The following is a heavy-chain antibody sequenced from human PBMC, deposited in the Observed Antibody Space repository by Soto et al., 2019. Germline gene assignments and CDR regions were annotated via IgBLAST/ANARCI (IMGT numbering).Heavy chain of an antibody. CDR2: ISGSGGST. J-gene: IGHJ6*02. CDR1: GFTFSSYS. CDR3: AKDQIAAAGTSYYYGMDV. V-gene: IGHV3-23*01. Sequence: SLRLSCAASGFTFSSYSMSWVRQAPGKGLEWVSAISGSGGSTYYADSVKGRFTISRDNSKNTLYLQMNSLRAEDTAVYYCAKDQIAAAGTSYYYGMDVWGQGTTVTVSS. D-gene: IGHD6-13*01.